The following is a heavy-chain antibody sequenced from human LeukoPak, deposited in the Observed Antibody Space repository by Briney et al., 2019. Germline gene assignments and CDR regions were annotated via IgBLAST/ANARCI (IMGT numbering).Heavy chain of an antibody. Sequence: ASVKVSCKAFGYTFTTYYIHWVRQAPGQGLEWMAMINPSGGSTSYAQKFQGRVTMTRDTSTSTVYMELSSLRSEDTAVYYCARGRIAAAGRTFDYWGQGTLVTVSS. CDR3: ARGRIAAAGRTFDY. V-gene: IGHV1-46*01. CDR2: INPSGGST. D-gene: IGHD6-13*01. CDR1: GYTFTTYY. J-gene: IGHJ4*02.